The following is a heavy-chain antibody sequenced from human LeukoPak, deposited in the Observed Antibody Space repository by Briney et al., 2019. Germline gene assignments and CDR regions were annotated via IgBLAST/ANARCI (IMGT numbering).Heavy chain of an antibody. Sequence: GGSLRLSCAASGFGFSYAWMSWVRQAPGKGPEWIGRIKRKSDGETTDYAAPVKGRFTISGDDSKNTLFLQMNSLKTEDTAFYYCTTAPSGYAYMNGWHLDYWGQGALVTVSS. J-gene: IGHJ4*02. V-gene: IGHV3-15*01. CDR3: TTAPSGYAYMNGWHLDY. CDR1: GFGFSYAW. D-gene: IGHD5-18*01. CDR2: IKRKSDGETT.